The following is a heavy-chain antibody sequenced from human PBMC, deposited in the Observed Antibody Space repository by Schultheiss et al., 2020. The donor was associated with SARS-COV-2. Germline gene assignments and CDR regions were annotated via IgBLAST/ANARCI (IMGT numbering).Heavy chain of an antibody. V-gene: IGHV7-4-1*02. CDR1: GYTFTNYY. CDR2: INTNTGNP. J-gene: IGHJ6*02. D-gene: IGHD3-3*01. Sequence: ASVKVSCKASGYTFTNYYIHWVRQAPGQGLEWMGWINTNTGNPTYAQGFTGRFVFSLDTSVSTTYLQISSLKAEDTAVYYCARPRPTYYDFWSGRGYYYYGMDVWGQGTTVTVSS. CDR3: ARPRPTYYDFWSGRGYYYYGMDV.